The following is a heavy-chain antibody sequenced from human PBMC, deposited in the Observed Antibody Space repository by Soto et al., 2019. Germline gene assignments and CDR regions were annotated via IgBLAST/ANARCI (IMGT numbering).Heavy chain of an antibody. J-gene: IGHJ4*02. CDR2: ISYDGSNK. CDR1: GFTFSSYG. CDR3: AKDTLGH. Sequence: QVQLVESGGGVVQPGRSLRLSCAASGFTFSSYGMHGVRQAPGKGLEWVAVISYDGSNKYYADSVKGRFTISRDNSKNTLYLQMNSLRAEDTAVYYCAKDTLGHWGQGTLVTVSS. V-gene: IGHV3-30*18.